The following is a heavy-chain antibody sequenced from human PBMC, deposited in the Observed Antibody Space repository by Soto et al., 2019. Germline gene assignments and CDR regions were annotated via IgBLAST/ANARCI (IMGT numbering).Heavy chain of an antibody. Sequence: QVQLQESGPGLVKPSETLSLTCTVSGGSISSYYWSWIRQPPGKGLEWIGYIYYSGSTNYNPSLKSRVTISVDTSKNQFSLKLSSVPAADTAVYYCAREGVSSSWYNYYGMDVWGQGTTVTVSS. J-gene: IGHJ6*02. V-gene: IGHV4-59*01. CDR1: GGSISSYY. CDR3: AREGVSSSWYNYYGMDV. CDR2: IYYSGST. D-gene: IGHD6-13*01.